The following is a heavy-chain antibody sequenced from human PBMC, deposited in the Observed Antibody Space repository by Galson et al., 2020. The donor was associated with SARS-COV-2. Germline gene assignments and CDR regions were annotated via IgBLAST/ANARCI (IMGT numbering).Heavy chain of an antibody. CDR3: ARQILTGYYSFYYFDC. CDR1: GGSISSSSYY. CDR2: IYYSESN. J-gene: IGHJ4*02. Sequence: SQTLSLTCTVPGGSISSSSYYWGWIRQPPGEGLEWIGSIYYSESNYYNPSLTSRVTMSVDTSKNQFSLKLSSVTAADTAVYYCARQILTGYYSFYYFDCWGQGTLVTVSS. V-gene: IGHV4-39*01. D-gene: IGHD3-9*01.